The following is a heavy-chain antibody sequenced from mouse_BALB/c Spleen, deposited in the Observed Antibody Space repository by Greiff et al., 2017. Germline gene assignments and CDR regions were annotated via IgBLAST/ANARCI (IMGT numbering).Heavy chain of an antibody. CDR3: ARDPYYGSSHWYFDV. J-gene: IGHJ1*01. CDR2: IWGDGST. CDR1: GFSLTGYG. Sequence: VKVVESGPGLVAPSQSLSITCTVSGFSLTGYGVNWVRQPPGKGLEWLGMIWGDGSTDYNSALNTRLSISKDNSKGQVFLKMNSLQTDDTARYYCARDPYYGSSHWYFDVWGAGTTVTVSS. V-gene: IGHV2-6-7*01. D-gene: IGHD1-1*01.